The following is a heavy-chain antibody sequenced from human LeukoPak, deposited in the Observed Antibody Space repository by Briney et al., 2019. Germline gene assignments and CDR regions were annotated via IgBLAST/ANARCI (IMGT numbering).Heavy chain of an antibody. V-gene: IGHV3-23*01. J-gene: IGHJ4*02. CDR3: ARGLVGATPYYFDY. Sequence: HPGGSLRLSCAASGFTFSSYAMSWVRQAPGKGLEWVSSFSGSGGGTYYADSVKGRFTISRDNSENTLYLQMNSLRAEDTAVYYCARGLVGATPYYFDYWGQGTLVTVSS. CDR1: GFTFSSYA. D-gene: IGHD1-26*01. CDR2: FSGSGGGT.